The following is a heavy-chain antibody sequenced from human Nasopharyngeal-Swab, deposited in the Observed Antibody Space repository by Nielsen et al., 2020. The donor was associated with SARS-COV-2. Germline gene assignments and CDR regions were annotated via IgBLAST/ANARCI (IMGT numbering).Heavy chain of an antibody. D-gene: IGHD2-15*01. V-gene: IGHV7-4-1*02. CDR3: ARDLVCSGGSCYRYYYYYGMDV. CDR2: INTNTGNP. J-gene: IGHJ6*02. Sequence: WVRQAPGQGLEWMGWINTNTGNPTYAQGFTGRFVFSLDTSVSTAYLQISSLKAEDTAVYYCARDLVCSGGSCYRYYYYYGMDVWGQGTTVTVSS.